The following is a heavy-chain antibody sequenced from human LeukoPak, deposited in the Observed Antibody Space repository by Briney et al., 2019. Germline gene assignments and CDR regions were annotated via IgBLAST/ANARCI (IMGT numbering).Heavy chain of an antibody. CDR3: ARHSGYTYGPVDY. J-gene: IGHJ4*02. CDR2: IYHSGNT. D-gene: IGHD5-18*01. Sequence: SETLSLTCAVSGYSINSDYYWGWIRQPPGKGLEWIGHIYHSGNTNYNSSLKSRVTISVDTSKNQFSLKLSSVTAADTAVYYCARHSGYTYGPVDYWGQGTLVTVSS. CDR1: GYSINSDYY. V-gene: IGHV4-38-2*01.